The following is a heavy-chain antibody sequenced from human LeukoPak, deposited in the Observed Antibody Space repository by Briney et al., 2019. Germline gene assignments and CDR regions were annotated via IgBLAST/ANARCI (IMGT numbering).Heavy chain of an antibody. J-gene: IGHJ6*02. CDR1: GFTFSSYG. V-gene: IGHV3-30*03. CDR3: ARDQYSSGWHRSNYYYGMDV. D-gene: IGHD6-19*01. Sequence: GGSLRLSCAASGFTFSSYGMHWVRQAPGKGLEWVAVISYDGSNKYYADSVKGRFTISRDNSKNTLYLQMNSLRAEDTAVYYCARDQYSSGWHRSNYYYGMDVWGQGTTVTVSS. CDR2: ISYDGSNK.